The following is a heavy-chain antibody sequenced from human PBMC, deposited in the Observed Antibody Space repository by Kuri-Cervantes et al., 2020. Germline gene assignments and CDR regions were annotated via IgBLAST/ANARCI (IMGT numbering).Heavy chain of an antibody. Sequence: SGPTLVKPTQTLTLTCTLSGLSLSTRGVGVGWIRQPPGKALEWLALIYWDDDKRYGPSLKSRLTITKDTSKNQVVLTMTNMDPVDTATYYCAVEFISSSRGGVWGKGTTVTVSS. J-gene: IGHJ6*04. CDR3: AVEFISSSRGGV. CDR1: GLSLSTRGVG. D-gene: IGHD6-6*01. V-gene: IGHV2-5*05. CDR2: IYWDDDK.